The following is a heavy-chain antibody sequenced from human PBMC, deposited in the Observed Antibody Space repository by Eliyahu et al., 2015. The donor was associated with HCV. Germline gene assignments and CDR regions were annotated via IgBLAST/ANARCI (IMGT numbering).Heavy chain of an antibody. CDR2: IYTSGST. CDR1: GGSISXGSYX. CDR3: ARDSGDTFGGVIVTAFDI. Sequence: QVQLQESGPGLVKPSQTLSLTCTVXGGSISXGSYXWXWIRQPAGKGLEWIGRIYTSGSTNYNPSLKSRVTISVDTSKNQFSLKLSSVTAADTAVYYCARDSGDTFGGVIVTAFDIWGQGTMVTVSS. D-gene: IGHD3-16*02. J-gene: IGHJ3*02. V-gene: IGHV4-61*02.